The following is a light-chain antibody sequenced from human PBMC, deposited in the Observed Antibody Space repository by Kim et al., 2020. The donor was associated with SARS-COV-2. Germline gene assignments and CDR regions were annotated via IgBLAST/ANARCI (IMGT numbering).Light chain of an antibody. CDR3: VLYVGSGIWV. CDR1: SGSVSTSYY. J-gene: IGLJ3*02. CDR2: NTN. Sequence: GGTVTLTCGLSSGSVSTSYYPNWFQQTPGQAPRTLIYNTNTRSSGVPDRFSGSILGNKAAPTITGAQADDESDYYCVLYVGSGIWVFGGGTQLTVL. V-gene: IGLV8-61*01.